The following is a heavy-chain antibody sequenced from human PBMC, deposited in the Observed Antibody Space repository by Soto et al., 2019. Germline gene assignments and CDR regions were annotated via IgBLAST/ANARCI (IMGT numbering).Heavy chain of an antibody. CDR2: FDPEDGET. CDR3: ATPFRYYYGMDV. J-gene: IGHJ6*02. CDR1: GYTLTELS. Sequence: ASVKVSCKVSGYTLTELSMHWVRQAPGKGLEWMGGFDPEDGETIYAQKFQGRVTMTEDTSTDTAYMELSSPRSEDTAVYYCATPFRYYYGMDVWGQGTTVTVSS. V-gene: IGHV1-24*01.